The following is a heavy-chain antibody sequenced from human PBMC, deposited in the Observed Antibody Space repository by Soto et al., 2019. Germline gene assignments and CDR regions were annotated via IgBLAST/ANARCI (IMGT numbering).Heavy chain of an antibody. CDR3: ATDQIVPVAGSIPGWNWFVP. CDR1: GGSISRYY. V-gene: IGHV4-4*07. D-gene: IGHD2-2*01. Sequence: KPSETLSLTCSVSGGSISRYYWSWIRQAAGKGLEWIGRISSSGFINSNPSLKSRVTMSIDTSKSQFSLSLRSMTAADTAVYYCATDQIVPVAGSIPGWNWFVPWGQGTLVTVSS. J-gene: IGHJ5*02. CDR2: ISSSGFI.